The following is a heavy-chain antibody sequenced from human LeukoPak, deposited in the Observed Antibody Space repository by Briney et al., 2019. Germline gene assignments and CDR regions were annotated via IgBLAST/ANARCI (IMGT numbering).Heavy chain of an antibody. CDR2: ISSSGSTI. V-gene: IGHV3-11*04. J-gene: IGHJ3*02. Sequence: GGSLRLSCAASGFTFSDYYMSWIRQAPGKGLEWVSYISSSGSTIYYADSVKGRFTISRDNSKNTVYLQVNSLRVEDTAVFYCARGRWYDSSGSDAFDIWGQGTMVTVSS. CDR3: ARGRWYDSSGSDAFDI. CDR1: GFTFSDYY. D-gene: IGHD3-22*01.